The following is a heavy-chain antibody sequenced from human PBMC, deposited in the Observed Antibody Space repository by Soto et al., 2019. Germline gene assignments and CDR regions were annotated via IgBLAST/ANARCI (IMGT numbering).Heavy chain of an antibody. CDR2: ISYDGSNK. Sequence: GGSLRLSCAASGFTFSSYAMHWVRQAPGKGLEWVAVISYDGSNKYYADSVKGRFTISRDNSKNTLYLQMNSLRAEDTAVYYCARAPSDYDMDYWGQGTLVTVSS. J-gene: IGHJ4*02. CDR3: ARAPSDYDMDY. D-gene: IGHD3-22*01. V-gene: IGHV3-30-3*01. CDR1: GFTFSSYA.